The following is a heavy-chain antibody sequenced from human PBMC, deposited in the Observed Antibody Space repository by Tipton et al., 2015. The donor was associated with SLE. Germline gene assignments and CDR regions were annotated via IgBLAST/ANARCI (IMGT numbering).Heavy chain of an antibody. CDR2: IYTSGST. D-gene: IGHD3-22*01. CDR1: GDSISSYY. CDR3: ARVAWGYDINI. Sequence: LRLSCTVSGDSISSYYWSWIRQPPGKGLEWIGYIYTSGSTNYNPSLKSRVTISVDTSKNQFSLKLSSVTAADTAVYYCARVAWGYDINIWGQGTMVTVSS. V-gene: IGHV4-4*08. J-gene: IGHJ3*02.